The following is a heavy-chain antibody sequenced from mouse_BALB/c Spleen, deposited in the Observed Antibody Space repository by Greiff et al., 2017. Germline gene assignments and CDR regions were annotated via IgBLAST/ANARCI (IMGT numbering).Heavy chain of an antibody. CDR2: ISDGGSYT. Sequence: EVNVVESGGGLVKPGGSLKLSCAASGFTFSDYYMYWVRQTPEKRLEWVATISDGGSYTYYPDSVKGRFTISRDNAKNNLYLQMSSLKSEDTAMYYCARQGLRRNAMDYWGQGTSVTVSS. CDR1: GFTFSDYY. CDR3: ARQGLRRNAMDY. J-gene: IGHJ4*01. V-gene: IGHV5-4*02. D-gene: IGHD2-4*01.